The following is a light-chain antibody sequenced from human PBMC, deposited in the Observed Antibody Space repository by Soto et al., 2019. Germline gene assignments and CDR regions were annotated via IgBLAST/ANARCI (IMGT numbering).Light chain of an antibody. Sequence: EIVLTQSRGTLSLSPGERATLSCRASQSVSSSYLAWYQQKPGQAPRLLIYGASSRATGIPDRFSGSGSGTDFTLTISRPEPEDFAVYYCQQYGSSPTFGQGTRLEIK. V-gene: IGKV3-20*01. CDR1: QSVSSSY. CDR2: GAS. CDR3: QQYGSSPT. J-gene: IGKJ5*01.